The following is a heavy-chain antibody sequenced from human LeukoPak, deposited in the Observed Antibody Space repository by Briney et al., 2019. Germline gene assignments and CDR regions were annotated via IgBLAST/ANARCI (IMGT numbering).Heavy chain of an antibody. J-gene: IGHJ6*03. Sequence: GGSLRLSCAASDFTFSDSAIHWVRQAPGKGLEGVGRIRSKANGYATSYGASAKGRLTISRDDSKNTADLQMSDLRTEDTAVYYCTRLRSDTTGGYYYFMDVWGKGTTVSVSS. CDR1: DFTFSDSA. D-gene: IGHD1-1*01. CDR3: TRLRSDTTGGYYYFMDV. V-gene: IGHV3-73*01. CDR2: IRSKANGYAT.